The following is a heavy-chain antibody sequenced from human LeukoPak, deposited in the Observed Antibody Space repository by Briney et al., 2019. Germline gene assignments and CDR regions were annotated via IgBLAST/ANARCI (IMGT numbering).Heavy chain of an antibody. Sequence: SETLSLTCTVSGGSISSSSYYWGWIRQPPGKGLEWIGSIYYSGSTYYNPSLKSRVTISVDTSKNQFSLKLSSVTAADTAVYYCARNTYDSSGYHDYWGQGTLVTVSS. CDR1: GGSISSSSYY. J-gene: IGHJ4*02. CDR3: ARNTYDSSGYHDY. D-gene: IGHD3-22*01. V-gene: IGHV4-39*07. CDR2: IYYSGST.